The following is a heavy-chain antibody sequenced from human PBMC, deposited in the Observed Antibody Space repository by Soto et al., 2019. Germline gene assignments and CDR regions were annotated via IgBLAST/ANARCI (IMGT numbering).Heavy chain of an antibody. CDR3: AREKWPRGAFDI. D-gene: IGHD2-8*01. V-gene: IGHV1-3*01. J-gene: IGHJ3*02. CDR2: INAGNGNT. Sequence: ASVKVSCKASGYTFTSYAMHWVRQAPGQRLEWMGWINAGNGNTKYSQKFQGRVTITRDTSTSTVYMELSSLRSEDTAVYYCAREKWPRGAFDIWGQGTMVTVSS. CDR1: GYTFTSYA.